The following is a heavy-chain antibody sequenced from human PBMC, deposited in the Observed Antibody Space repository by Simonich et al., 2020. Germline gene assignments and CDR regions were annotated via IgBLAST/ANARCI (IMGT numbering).Heavy chain of an antibody. Sequence: EVQLVESGGGLVKPGGSLRLSCAASGFTFSSYSMNWVRQAPGKGLEWVSSISMSNSYIYYADAVKGRFNISRDNAKNSLYLQMNSLRAEDTAVYYCARANERDYWGQGTLVTVSS. CDR3: ARANERDY. CDR2: ISMSNSYI. D-gene: IGHD1-1*01. CDR1: GFTFSSYS. V-gene: IGHV3-21*01. J-gene: IGHJ4*02.